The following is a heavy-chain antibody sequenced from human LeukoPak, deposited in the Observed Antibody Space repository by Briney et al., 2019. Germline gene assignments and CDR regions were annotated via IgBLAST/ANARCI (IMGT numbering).Heavy chain of an antibody. CDR1: GGSFSRYY. J-gene: IGHJ4*02. D-gene: IGHD3-10*01. CDR2: INHSGST. CDR3: ARGRITMVRGGLN. V-gene: IGHV4-34*01. Sequence: SETLSLTCAVYGGSFSRYYWSWIRQPPGKGLEWIGEINHSGSTNYNPSLKSRVTISVDTSKNQFSLKLSSVTAADTAVYYCARGRITMVRGGLNWGQGTLVTVSS.